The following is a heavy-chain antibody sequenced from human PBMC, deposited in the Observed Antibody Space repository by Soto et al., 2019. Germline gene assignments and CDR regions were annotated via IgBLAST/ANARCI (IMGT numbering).Heavy chain of an antibody. D-gene: IGHD6-19*01. CDR2: ISYDGSNK. CDR1: GFTFSSYG. J-gene: IGHJ3*02. Sequence: QVQLVESGGGVVQPGRSLRLSCAASGFTFSSYGMHWVRQAPGKGLEWVAVISYDGSNKYYADSVKGRFTISRDNSKNTLYLQMNSLRAEDTAVYYCPKDPGQWLYAFDIWGQGTMVTVSS. V-gene: IGHV3-30*18. CDR3: PKDPGQWLYAFDI.